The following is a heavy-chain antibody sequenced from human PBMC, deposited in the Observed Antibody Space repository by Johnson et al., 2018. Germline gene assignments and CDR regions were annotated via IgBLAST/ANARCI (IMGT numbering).Heavy chain of an antibody. CDR1: GFTFSSYA. CDR3: AKVVTPKTYYYYYGMDV. Sequence: VQLVESGGGLVQPGGSLRLSCAASGFTFSSYAMSWVRQAPGKGLEWVSAISGSGGSTYYADSVKGRFTISRNNSKNTRYLQMNSLAAEDTAVYYCAKVVTPKTYYYYYGMDVGGQGTTVTVSS. V-gene: IGHV3-23*04. CDR2: ISGSGGST. D-gene: IGHD4-23*01. J-gene: IGHJ6*02.